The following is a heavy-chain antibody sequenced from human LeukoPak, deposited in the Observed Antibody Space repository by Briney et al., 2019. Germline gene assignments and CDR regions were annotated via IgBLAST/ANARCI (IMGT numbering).Heavy chain of an antibody. D-gene: IGHD3-22*01. CDR3: ARGYYYDSSGYSDY. CDR2: INHSGST. CDR1: GGSFSGYY. V-gene: IGHV4-34*01. Sequence: SETLSHTCAVYGGSFSGYYWSWIRQPPGKGLEWIGEINHSGSTNYNPSLKSRVTISVDTSKNQFSLKLSSVTAADTAVYYCARGYYYDSSGYSDYWGQGTLVTVSS. J-gene: IGHJ4*02.